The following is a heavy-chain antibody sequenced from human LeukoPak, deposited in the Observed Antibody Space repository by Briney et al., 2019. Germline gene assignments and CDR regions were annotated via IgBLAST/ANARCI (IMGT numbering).Heavy chain of an antibody. V-gene: IGHV3-23*01. CDR3: AKVAQPKPVQVNHDAFDI. CDR2: ISGSGGST. D-gene: IGHD6-6*01. CDR1: GFTFSSYA. J-gene: IGHJ3*02. Sequence: GGSLRLSCAASGFTFSSYAMSWVRQAPGKGLEWVSAISGSGGSTYYADSVKGRFTISRDNSKNTLYLQMNSLRAEDTAVYYCAKVAQPKPVQVNHDAFDIWGQGTMVTVSS.